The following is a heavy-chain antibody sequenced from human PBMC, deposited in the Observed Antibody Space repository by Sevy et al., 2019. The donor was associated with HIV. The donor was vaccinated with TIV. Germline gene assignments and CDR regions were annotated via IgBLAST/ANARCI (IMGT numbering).Heavy chain of an antibody. CDR3: ARDTVAAAGAFDI. V-gene: IGHV3-21*01. D-gene: IGHD6-13*01. Sequence: GGSLRLSCAASGFTFSSYSMNWVRQAPGKGLEWVSSISSSSSYIYYADSVKGRFTISRDNAKNSLYLQMNSLTAEDTAVYYCARDTVAAAGAFDIWGQGTMVTVSS. CDR2: ISSSSSYI. CDR1: GFTFSSYS. J-gene: IGHJ3*02.